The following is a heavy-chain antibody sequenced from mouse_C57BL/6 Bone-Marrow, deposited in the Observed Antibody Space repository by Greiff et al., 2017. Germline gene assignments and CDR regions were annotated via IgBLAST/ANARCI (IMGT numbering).Heavy chain of an antibody. D-gene: IGHD1-1*02. CDR1: GYTFTSYW. Sequence: QVQLQQPGAELVRPGSSVKLSCKASGYTFTSYWMDWVKQRPGQGLEWIGNIYPSDSETHYNQKFKDKATLTVDKSSSTAYMQLSSLTSEDSAVYYCARVLSYAMDYWGQGTSVTVSS. CDR3: ARVLSYAMDY. J-gene: IGHJ4*01. CDR2: IYPSDSET. V-gene: IGHV1-61*01.